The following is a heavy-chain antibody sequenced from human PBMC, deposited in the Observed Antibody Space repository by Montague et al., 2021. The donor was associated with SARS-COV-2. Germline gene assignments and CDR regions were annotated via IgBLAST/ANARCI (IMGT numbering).Heavy chain of an antibody. CDR2: IRIKAYSYTI. CDR1: GFTFSGYN. CDR3: AREYYFGMDV. Sequence: SLRLSCAASGFTFSGYNIDWVRQAPGKGLEWVALIRIKAYSYTIEYAASVKGRFTISRADSQNSLYLQMNSLKTDDTAVYYCAREYYFGMDVWGQGTAVTVSS. J-gene: IGHJ6*02. V-gene: IGHV3-72*01.